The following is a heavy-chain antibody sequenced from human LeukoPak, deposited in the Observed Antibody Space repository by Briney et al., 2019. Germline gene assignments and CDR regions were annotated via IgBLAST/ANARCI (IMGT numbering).Heavy chain of an antibody. J-gene: IGHJ5*02. CDR1: GGSINSYY. CDR2: INYSGTT. CDR3: AGDRWFDP. Sequence: PSETLSLTCTVSGGSINSYYWSWIRQPPGKGLEWIGYINYSGTTNYNPSLKSRVTISVDTSKNQFSLKLTSVTAADTAVYYCAGDRWFDPWGQGTLVTVSS. V-gene: IGHV4-59*01.